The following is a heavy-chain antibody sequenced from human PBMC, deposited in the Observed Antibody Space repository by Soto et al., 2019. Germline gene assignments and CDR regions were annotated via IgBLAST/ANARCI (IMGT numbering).Heavy chain of an antibody. CDR3: ARRADGYIRGKIEYSFDY. J-gene: IGHJ4*02. CDR1: GYTVPSYD. Sequence: SVQVSCKAPGYTVPSYDINWVRQATGQGLKGMGWMNPNSGNTGSAQKSQGRVTMTRKASISTAHMELRSRRSEDTAVYYCARRADGYIRGKIEYSFDYWGQGTLVTVSS. CDR2: MNPNSGNT. V-gene: IGHV1-8*01. D-gene: IGHD5-12*01.